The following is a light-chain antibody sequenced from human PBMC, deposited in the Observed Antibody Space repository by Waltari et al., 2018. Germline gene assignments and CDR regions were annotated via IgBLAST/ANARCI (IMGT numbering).Light chain of an antibody. CDR3: QQYDNLPPRLT. J-gene: IGKJ4*01. Sequence: DIQMTQSPSSLSASVGDRVNITCQASQDISNYLNWYQQKPGKAPKLLIYDASNLETGVPSRFSGSGSGTDFTFTISSLQPEDIATYYCQQYDNLPPRLTFGGGTKVEIK. V-gene: IGKV1-33*01. CDR1: QDISNY. CDR2: DAS.